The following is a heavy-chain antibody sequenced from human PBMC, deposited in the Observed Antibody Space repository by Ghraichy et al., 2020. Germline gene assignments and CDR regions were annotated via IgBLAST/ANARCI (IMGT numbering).Heavy chain of an antibody. CDR1: GFIFSTYP. V-gene: IGHV3-30*04. D-gene: IGHD5-24*01. CDR2: ISHDGRNE. CDR3: ARDKRSYKFLQFFFDY. Sequence: GGSLRLSCAASGFIFSTYPMHWVRQAPGKGLEWVAVISHDGRNEHYADSMKGRFTISRDNSRNTLYLQMNSLRAEDTAVYYCARDKRSYKFLQFFFDYWGQGTLLTVSS. J-gene: IGHJ4*02.